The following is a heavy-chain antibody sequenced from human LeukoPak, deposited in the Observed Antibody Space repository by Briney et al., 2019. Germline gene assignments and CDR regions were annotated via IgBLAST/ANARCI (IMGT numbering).Heavy chain of an antibody. D-gene: IGHD3-22*01. CDR3: ARYYYDSSGYFPFDY. CDR1: GFTFSSYG. Sequence: PEGSLRLSCTTSGFTFSSYGMHWVRQAPGKGLEWVAVIWNDGSNEYYADSVKGRFTISRDNSKNTLYLQMNSLRAEDTAVYYCARYYYDSSGYFPFDYWGQGTLVTVSS. V-gene: IGHV3-33*01. J-gene: IGHJ4*02. CDR2: IWNDGSNE.